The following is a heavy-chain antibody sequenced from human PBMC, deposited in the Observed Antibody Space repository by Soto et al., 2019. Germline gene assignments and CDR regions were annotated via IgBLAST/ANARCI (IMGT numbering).Heavy chain of an antibody. V-gene: IGHV3-21*01. CDR2: ISSTTNYI. CDR3: ARESEDLTSNFDY. CDR1: GFTFSRYS. J-gene: IGHJ4*02. Sequence: GGSLRLSCAASGFTFSRYSMNWVRQSPGKGLEWVSSISSTTNYIYYADSMKGRFTVSRDNAKNSVYLDMNSLSAEDTAVYYCARESEDLTSNFDYWGQGTLVTVSS.